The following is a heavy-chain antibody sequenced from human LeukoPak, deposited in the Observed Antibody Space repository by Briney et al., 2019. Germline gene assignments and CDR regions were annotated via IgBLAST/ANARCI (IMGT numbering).Heavy chain of an antibody. CDR2: INPSGGRT. CDR1: GYTFTSYY. V-gene: IGHV1-46*01. CDR3: AKVEYFIAVAGNPFDY. J-gene: IGHJ4*02. D-gene: IGHD6-19*01. Sequence: ASVKVSCKASGYTFTSYYVHWVRQAPGQGLEWMGIINPSGGRTSYAQKFQGRVTMTRDTSTSTVYMELSSLRFEDTAVYYCAKVEYFIAVAGNPFDYWGQGTLVTVSS.